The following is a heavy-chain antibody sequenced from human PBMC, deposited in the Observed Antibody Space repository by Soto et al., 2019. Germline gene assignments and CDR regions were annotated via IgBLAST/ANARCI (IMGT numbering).Heavy chain of an antibody. J-gene: IGHJ4*02. CDR1: GFTFSSYW. CDR2: INPGGSIT. V-gene: IGHV3-74*01. Sequence: GESLRLSCAASGFTFSSYWMHWVRQAPGKGLVWVSRINPGGSITAYADSVKGRFTISRDNAKNTLYLQMNSLRGDDTAVYYCARVPTGKYGVWNYWGQGTLVTVSS. D-gene: IGHD2-8*01. CDR3: ARVPTGKYGVWNY.